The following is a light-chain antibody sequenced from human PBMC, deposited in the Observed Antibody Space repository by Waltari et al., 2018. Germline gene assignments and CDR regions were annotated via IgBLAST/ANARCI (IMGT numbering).Light chain of an antibody. Sequence: SYELTQPPSVSVSPGQTASITCSGDALPKQYAYWYQQKPGQAPVLVIYKDSERPSGIPARFSGSSSGTTVTLTISGVQAEDEADYYCQSADSSGTYWVFGGGTKLTVL. CDR1: ALPKQY. J-gene: IGLJ3*02. CDR2: KDS. V-gene: IGLV3-25*03. CDR3: QSADSSGTYWV.